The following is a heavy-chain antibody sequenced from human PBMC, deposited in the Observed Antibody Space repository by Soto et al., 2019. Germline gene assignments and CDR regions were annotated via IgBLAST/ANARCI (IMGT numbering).Heavy chain of an antibody. CDR2: IWYDGSNK. D-gene: IGHD2-2*01. CDR3: ARGCSSTGCYSDYYYYMDV. Sequence: GGSLRLSCAASGFTFSSYGMHWVRQAPGKGLEWVAVIWYDGSNKYYADSVKGRFTISRDNSKNTLYLQMNSLRAEDTAVYYCARGCSSTGCYSDYYYYMDVWGKGTTVTVSS. CDR1: GFTFSSYG. J-gene: IGHJ6*03. V-gene: IGHV3-33*01.